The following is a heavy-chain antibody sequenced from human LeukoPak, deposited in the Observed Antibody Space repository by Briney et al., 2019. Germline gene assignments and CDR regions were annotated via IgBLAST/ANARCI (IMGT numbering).Heavy chain of an antibody. V-gene: IGHV1-2*02. J-gene: IGHJ6*03. CDR3: ARGVVGTYYYYYMDV. Sequence: ASVKVSCKASGYTLTGYCMHWVRQALGQGLEWLGWINPNSGDTNYAQKFQGRVTMTRDTSISTAYMELSRLTSDDTAVYYCARGVVGTYYYYYMDVWGKGTTVTVSS. CDR1: GYTLTGYC. D-gene: IGHD2-2*01. CDR2: INPNSGDT.